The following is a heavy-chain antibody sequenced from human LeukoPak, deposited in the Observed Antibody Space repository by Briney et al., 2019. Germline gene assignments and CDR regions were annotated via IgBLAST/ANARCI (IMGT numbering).Heavy chain of an antibody. J-gene: IGHJ4*02. CDR1: GFTFSSYG. D-gene: IGHD3-10*01. CDR3: ARARYGSGRYLNFFDY. Sequence: AGGSLRLSCAASGFTFSSYGMHWVRQAPGKGLEWVAFIRYDGSNKYYADSVKGRFTISRDNSKNTLYLQMNSLTDGDTAVYYSARARYGSGRYLNFFDYWGQGILVTVSS. CDR2: IRYDGSNK. V-gene: IGHV3-30*02.